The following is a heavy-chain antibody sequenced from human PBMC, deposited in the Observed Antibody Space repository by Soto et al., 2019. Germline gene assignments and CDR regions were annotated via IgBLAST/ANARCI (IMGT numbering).Heavy chain of an antibody. D-gene: IGHD5-18*01. J-gene: IGHJ4*02. CDR3: AKDIYSRSGDVDTGEY. CDR1: GFTFDDYT. V-gene: IGHV3-43*01. Sequence: EVQLVESGGVVVQPGGSLRLSCAASGFTFDDYTMHWVRQAPGKGLEWVSLISWDGGSTYYADSVKGRFTISRDNSKNSLYLQMNSLRTEDTALYYCAKDIYSRSGDVDTGEYWGQGTLVTVSS. CDR2: ISWDGGST.